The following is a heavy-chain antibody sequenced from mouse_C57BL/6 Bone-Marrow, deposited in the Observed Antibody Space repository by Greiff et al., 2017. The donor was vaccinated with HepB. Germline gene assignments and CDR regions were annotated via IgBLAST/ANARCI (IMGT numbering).Heavy chain of an antibody. CDR3: ARWDTVVATGAMGS. V-gene: IGHV1-69*01. J-gene: IGHJ4*01. CDR1: GYTFTSYW. CDR2: IDPSDSYT. Sequence: QVQLQQPGAELVMPGASVKLSCKASGYTFTSYWMHWVKQRPGQGLEWIGEIDPSDSYTNYNQKFKGKSTLTVDKSSSTAYMQRCSLTSEDSACYYGARWDTVVATGAMGSWGQETSVTVSS. D-gene: IGHD1-1*01.